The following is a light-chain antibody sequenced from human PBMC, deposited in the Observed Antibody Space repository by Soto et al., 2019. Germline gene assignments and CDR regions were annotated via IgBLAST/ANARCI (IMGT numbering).Light chain of an antibody. J-gene: IGKJ4*01. V-gene: IGKV3-20*01. Sequence: EIVLTQSPGTLSLSPGDRATLSCRASQSVGRDYLAWFQHKAGQAPRLLVHGASDRATGIPDRFSGSGSGTDFTLTISKLEPEDFAAYYCHQYATDPLTFGGGTKVEI. CDR1: QSVGRDY. CDR2: GAS. CDR3: HQYATDPLT.